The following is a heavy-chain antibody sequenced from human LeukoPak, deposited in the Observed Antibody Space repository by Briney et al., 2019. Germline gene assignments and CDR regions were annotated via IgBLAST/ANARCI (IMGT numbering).Heavy chain of an antibody. J-gene: IGHJ4*02. D-gene: IGHD3-3*01. V-gene: IGHV3-23*01. CDR3: AKDSHYDFWSGYYLFDY. CDR2: ISGSGGST. CDR1: GFSVSGNY. Sequence: GGSLRLSCAASGFSVSGNYMNWVRQAPGKGLEWVSAISGSGGSTYYADSVKGRFTISRDNSKNTLYLQMNSLRAEDTAVYYCAKDSHYDFWSGYYLFDYWGQGTLVTVSS.